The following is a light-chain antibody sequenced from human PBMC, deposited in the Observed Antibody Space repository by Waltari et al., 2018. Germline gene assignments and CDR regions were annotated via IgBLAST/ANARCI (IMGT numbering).Light chain of an antibody. CDR2: DAK. J-gene: IGKJ2*01. Sequence: EVVLTQSPGALSVSPGESATLSCRASRNVGSSLAWYQQTPGQAPRLHVYDAKNRATDVPARFSGSGYGTQFTLTISSLQSEDFGVYYCHQYNYWPPAYTFGQGTKLEIK. V-gene: IGKV3-15*01. CDR1: RNVGSS. CDR3: HQYNYWPPAYT.